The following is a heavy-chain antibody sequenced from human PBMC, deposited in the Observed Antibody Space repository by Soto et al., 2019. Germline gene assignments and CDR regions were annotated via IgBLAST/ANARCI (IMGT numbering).Heavy chain of an antibody. J-gene: IGHJ6*02. Sequence: ASVKVSCKASGYTFTSYAMHWVRQAPGQRLEWMGWFNAGNGNTKYSQKFQGRVTITRDTSASTAYMELSSLRSEDTAVYYCASETLYSNYVAYYGMDVWGQGTTVTVSS. D-gene: IGHD4-4*01. CDR2: FNAGNGNT. CDR1: GYTFTSYA. V-gene: IGHV1-3*01. CDR3: ASETLYSNYVAYYGMDV.